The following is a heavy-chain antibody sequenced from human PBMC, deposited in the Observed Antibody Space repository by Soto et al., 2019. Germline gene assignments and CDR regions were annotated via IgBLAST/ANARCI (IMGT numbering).Heavy chain of an antibody. CDR2: VSASGLNT. CDR1: GVTFSSYA. D-gene: IGHD3-22*01. CDR3: AQTMTARPFDY. V-gene: IGHV3-23*01. J-gene: IGHJ4*02. Sequence: GGSLRLSCAASGVTFSSYALAWVRQAPGKGLEWVSGVSASGLNTDYADSVKGRFTISRDNSKNTLYLQMNSLRAEDTAVYYCAQTMTARPFDYWGQGALVAVSS.